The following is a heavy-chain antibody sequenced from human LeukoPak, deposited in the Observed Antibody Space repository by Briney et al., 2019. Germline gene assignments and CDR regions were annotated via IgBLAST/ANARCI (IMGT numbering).Heavy chain of an antibody. CDR3: ARGWRGATVTTFDC. Sequence: PSETLSLTCAVYGGSFSGYYWSWIRQPPGKGLEWIGEINHRGSTNYNPSLKSRVTISVDTSKNQFSLKLSSVTAADTAVYYCARGWRGATVTTFDCWGQGTLVTVSS. D-gene: IGHD4-17*01. V-gene: IGHV4-34*01. CDR2: INHRGST. J-gene: IGHJ4*02. CDR1: GGSFSGYY.